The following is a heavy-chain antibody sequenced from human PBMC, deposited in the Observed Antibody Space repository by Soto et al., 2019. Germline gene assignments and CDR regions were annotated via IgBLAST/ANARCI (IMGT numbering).Heavy chain of an antibody. D-gene: IGHD6-13*01. CDR3: ARALGSSWYRAPQGVDY. CDR2: IYYSGST. CDR1: GGSISSGGYY. Sequence: SETLSLTCTVSGGSISSGGYYWSWIRQHPGKGLEWIGYIYYSGSTYYNPSLKSRVTISVDTSKNQFSLKLSSVTAADTAVYYCARALGSSWYRAPQGVDYWGQGTLVTVSS. J-gene: IGHJ4*02. V-gene: IGHV4-31*03.